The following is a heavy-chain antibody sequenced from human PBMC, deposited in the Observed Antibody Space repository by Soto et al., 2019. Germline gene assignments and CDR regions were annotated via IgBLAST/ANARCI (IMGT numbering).Heavy chain of an antibody. V-gene: IGHV1-69*06. CDR3: ARVRVIRGVIPSHFGL. CDR1: GDRFPHCG. Sequence: PGEVPSQAFGDRFPHCGISCVRNPPVQGLDWMGVIIPLYGTVNYAQKFQGRVSITADKSTSTAYMDLNSLRSDDTAVYYCARVRVIRGVIPSHFGLWGQGNQVTVSS. CDR2: IIPLYGTV. D-gene: IGHD3-10*01. J-gene: IGHJ4*02.